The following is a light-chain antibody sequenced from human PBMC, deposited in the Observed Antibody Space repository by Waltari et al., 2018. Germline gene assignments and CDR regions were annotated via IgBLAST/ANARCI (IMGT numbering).Light chain of an antibody. CDR3: QQSYITLT. Sequence: DIQMTQSPSSLSASVGDRVTITCRASQNISNYLNWYQQKPRKAPKLLIYAASSLQSGVPSSVSGSGSGTDFTLIISSLHREDFASYYCQQSYITLTFGPGTKVDIK. J-gene: IGKJ3*01. CDR2: AAS. CDR1: QNISNY. V-gene: IGKV1-39*01.